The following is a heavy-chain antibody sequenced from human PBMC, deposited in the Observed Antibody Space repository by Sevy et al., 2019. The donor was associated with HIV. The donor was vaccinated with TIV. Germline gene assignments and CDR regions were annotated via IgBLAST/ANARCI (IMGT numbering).Heavy chain of an antibody. CDR3: AKDIRATGYFDY. J-gene: IGHJ4*02. CDR1: GFTFDDYA. CDR2: ISWNSGSI. Sequence: GGSLRLSCAASGFTFDDYAMHWVRQAPGKGLEWVSGISWNSGSIGYADSVKGRFTISRDNAKNSLYLQMNSLRAEDTDLYYCAKDIRATGYFDYWGQGTLVTVSS. D-gene: IGHD3-10*01. V-gene: IGHV3-9*01.